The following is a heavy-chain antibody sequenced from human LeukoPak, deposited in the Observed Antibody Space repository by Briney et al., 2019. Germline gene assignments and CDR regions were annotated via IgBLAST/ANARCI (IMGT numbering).Heavy chain of an antibody. D-gene: IGHD3-10*01. J-gene: IGHJ4*02. CDR1: VFSFSDYY. CDR2: ISSSGSTI. Sequence: GGSLRLSCAASVFSFSDYYRSGMRQAPGRGVEGVSYISSSGSTIYYADSVKGRFTISRDNAKNSLYLQMNSLRAEHTAVYYCARDNYGSDYWGQGTLVTVSS. CDR3: ARDNYGSDY. V-gene: IGHV3-11*01.